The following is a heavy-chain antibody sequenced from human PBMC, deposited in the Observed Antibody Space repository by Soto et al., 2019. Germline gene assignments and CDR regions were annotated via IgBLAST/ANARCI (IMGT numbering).Heavy chain of an antibody. CDR3: ATSASSDH. V-gene: IGHV3-30*03. Sequence: VQLVESGGGVVQPGRSLRLSYVASGFLFDTYGMHWVRQTPGKGLEWVTIISYDGSHKEYADSVKGRFAISRDNSENTLYLQMNNLGVEDTALYYCATSASSDHWGQGTQVTVSS. CDR2: ISYDGSHK. CDR1: GFLFDTYG. D-gene: IGHD1-26*01. J-gene: IGHJ4*02.